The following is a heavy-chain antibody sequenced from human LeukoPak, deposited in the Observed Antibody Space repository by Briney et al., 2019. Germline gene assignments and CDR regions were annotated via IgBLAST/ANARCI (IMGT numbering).Heavy chain of an antibody. J-gene: IGHJ6*03. D-gene: IGHD2-15*01. CDR3: ARDRRVDYYYHMDV. CDR2: IKQDGSEK. CDR1: GFIFRTYW. V-gene: IGHV3-7*01. Sequence: PGGSLRLSCAASGFIFRTYWMSWVRQAPGKGLEWVANIKQDGSEKYYVDSVKGRFTISRDNAKNSLYLQMNSLRAEDTAVYYCARDRRVDYYYHMDVWGKGTTVTVSS.